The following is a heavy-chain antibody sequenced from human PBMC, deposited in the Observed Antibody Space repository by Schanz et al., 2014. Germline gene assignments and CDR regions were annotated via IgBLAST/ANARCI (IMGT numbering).Heavy chain of an antibody. CDR2: INQDGYDK. D-gene: IGHD3-10*01. Sequence: EVQLVESGGGLVQPGRSLRLSCVASGFSFSSFGMNWVRQAPGKGLEWVASINQDGYDKHYVDSVEGRFTISRDNAKKSLYLQMNTLRAEDTAIYYCARVEGSSGSASSYRALNVWGQGTTXTVSA. CDR3: ARVEGSSGSASSYRALNV. V-gene: IGHV3-7*01. J-gene: IGHJ3*01. CDR1: GFSFSSFG.